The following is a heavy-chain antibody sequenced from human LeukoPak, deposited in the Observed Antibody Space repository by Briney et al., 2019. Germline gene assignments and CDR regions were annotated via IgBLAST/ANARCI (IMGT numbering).Heavy chain of an antibody. V-gene: IGHV3-33*01. CDR1: GFTFRNAG. Sequence: GRSLRLSRAVSGFTFRNAGMHWVRQTPGKGLEWVAVIWYDGSQKYYADSVKGRFTISRDNSKNMLYLHMNSLRAEDTAVYFCARDRGDYNHNFDYWGQGTLVTVSS. CDR2: IWYDGSQK. J-gene: IGHJ4*02. CDR3: ARDRGDYNHNFDY. D-gene: IGHD4-17*01.